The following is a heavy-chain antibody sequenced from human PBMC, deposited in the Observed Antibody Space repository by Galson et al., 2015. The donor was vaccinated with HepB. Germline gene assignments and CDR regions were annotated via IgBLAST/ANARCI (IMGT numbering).Heavy chain of an antibody. CDR1: GGTFSSYA. J-gene: IGHJ6*02. CDR2: IIPIFGIA. V-gene: IGHV1-69*13. Sequence: SVKVSCKASGGTFSSYAISWVRQAPGQGPEWMGGIIPIFGIANYAQKFQGRVTITADESTSTAYMELSSLRSEDTAVYYCARERIWFGEVHYYYYGMDVWGQGTTVTVSS. D-gene: IGHD3-10*01. CDR3: ARERIWFGEVHYYYYGMDV.